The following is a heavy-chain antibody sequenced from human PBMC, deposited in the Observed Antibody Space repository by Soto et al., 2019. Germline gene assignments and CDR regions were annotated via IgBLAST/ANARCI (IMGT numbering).Heavy chain of an antibody. J-gene: IGHJ4*02. Sequence: EVQLLESGGGLVQPGGSLRLSCEASGFTFNNYALSWVRQAPGKGLEWVSTISDGVGTTYYADSVKGRFTISRDNSKNTVYLQMNSLRVEDTAVYFCAKKAVAGSSGPASYFDYWGQGTLVTVSS. CDR3: AKKAVAGSSGPASYFDY. CDR2: ISDGVGTT. V-gene: IGHV3-23*01. CDR1: GFTFNNYA. D-gene: IGHD6-19*01.